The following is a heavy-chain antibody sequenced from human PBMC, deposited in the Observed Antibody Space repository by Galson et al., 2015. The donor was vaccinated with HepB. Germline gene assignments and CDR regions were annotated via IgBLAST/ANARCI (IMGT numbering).Heavy chain of an antibody. Sequence: SVKVSCKASGYTFTGYYMHWVRQAPGQGLEWMGWINPNSGGTNYAQKFQGRVTMTRDTSISTAYMELSRLRSDDTAVYYCARDPSDTAMVPPYGMDVWGQGTTVTVSS. CDR3: ARDPSDTAMVPPYGMDV. CDR2: INPNSGGT. V-gene: IGHV1-2*02. J-gene: IGHJ6*02. CDR1: GYTFTGYY. D-gene: IGHD5-18*01.